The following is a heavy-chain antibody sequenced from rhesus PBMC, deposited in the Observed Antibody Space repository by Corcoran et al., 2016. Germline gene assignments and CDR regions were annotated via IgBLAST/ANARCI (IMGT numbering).Heavy chain of an antibody. CDR1: GGSISSSY. Sequence: QLQLQESGPGLVKPSGTLSVTCAVSGGSISSSYWSWIRQAPGKGLEWIGYIYGIGSSTNYNPSLKSRVTLSGDTCKNQLSLKLSSVTTADTAVYYCAHHSYPDCTGSGCYQDWYFDLWGPGTPITISS. V-gene: IGHV4-169*01. D-gene: IGHD2-21*01. CDR2: IYGIGSST. CDR3: AHHSYPDCTGSGCYQDWYFDL. J-gene: IGHJ2*01.